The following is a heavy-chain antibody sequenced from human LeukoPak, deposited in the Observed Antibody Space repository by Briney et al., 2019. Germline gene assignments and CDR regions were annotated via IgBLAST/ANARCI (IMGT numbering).Heavy chain of an antibody. V-gene: IGHV1-2*02. CDR1: GYTFTGYY. J-gene: IGHJ4*02. CDR2: INPNSGGT. CDR3: TRGSYYDSSGYSGVRLFDY. Sequence: ASVKVSCKASGYTFTGYYMHRVRQAPGQGLEWMGWINPNSGGTNYAQKFRGRVTMTSDTSISTAYMELSRLRSDDTALYYCTRGSYYDSSGYSGVRLFDYWGQGTPVTVPS. D-gene: IGHD3-22*01.